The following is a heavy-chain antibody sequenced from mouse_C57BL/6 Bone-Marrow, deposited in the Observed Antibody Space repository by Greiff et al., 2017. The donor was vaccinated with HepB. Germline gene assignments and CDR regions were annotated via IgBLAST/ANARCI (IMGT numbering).Heavy chain of an antibody. V-gene: IGHV5-16*01. CDR1: GFTFSDYY. Sequence: DVQLVESEGGLVQPGSSMKLSCTASGFTFSDYYMAWVRQVPEKGLEWVANINYDGSSTYYLDSLKSRFIISRDNAKNILYLQMSSLKSEDTATYYCARDDYDYWYFDVWGTGTTVTVSS. J-gene: IGHJ1*03. CDR3: ARDDYDYWYFDV. CDR2: INYDGSST. D-gene: IGHD2-4*01.